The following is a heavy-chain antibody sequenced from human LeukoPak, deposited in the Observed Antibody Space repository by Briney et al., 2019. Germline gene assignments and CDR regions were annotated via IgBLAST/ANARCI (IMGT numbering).Heavy chain of an antibody. J-gene: IGHJ5*02. CDR3: AMWNLGSWWFVP. D-gene: IGHD1-1*01. Sequence: GGTLRLSCAASGFTFSSYAMSWVREAPGQGLEWVSTITGSGGNTYYADSVKGRFTISRDNSKDTLYLQMNSLRAEATAIFYCAMWNLGSWWFVPWGQGALVTVSS. V-gene: IGHV3-23*01. CDR2: ITGSGGNT. CDR1: GFTFSSYA.